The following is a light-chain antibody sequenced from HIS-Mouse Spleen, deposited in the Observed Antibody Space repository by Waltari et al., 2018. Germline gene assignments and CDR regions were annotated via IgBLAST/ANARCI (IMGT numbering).Light chain of an antibody. CDR1: QSVSSN. V-gene: IGKV3-15*01. J-gene: IGKJ4*01. Sequence: EIVMTQSPATLSASPGERATLSCRASQSVSSNLAWYQQKPGQAPRLLIYVASTRATSIPARFSGSGSGTEFPLTISSMQSEDFAVYYCQQYNNWPLTFGGGTKVEIK. CDR2: VAS. CDR3: QQYNNWPLT.